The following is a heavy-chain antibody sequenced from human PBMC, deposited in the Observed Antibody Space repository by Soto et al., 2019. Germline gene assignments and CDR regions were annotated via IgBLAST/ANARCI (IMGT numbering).Heavy chain of an antibody. Sequence: QVQLVQSGAEVKKPGASVKVSCKASGYTFTSYYMHWVRQAPGQGLEWMGIINPSGGSTSYAQKFQGRVTMTRDTSTSTVYMELSSLRSEDTAVYYCARVGYGDQPLGDDDYWGQGTLVTVSS. V-gene: IGHV1-46*03. CDR1: GYTFTSYY. D-gene: IGHD4-17*01. CDR3: ARVGYGDQPLGDDDY. CDR2: INPSGGST. J-gene: IGHJ4*02.